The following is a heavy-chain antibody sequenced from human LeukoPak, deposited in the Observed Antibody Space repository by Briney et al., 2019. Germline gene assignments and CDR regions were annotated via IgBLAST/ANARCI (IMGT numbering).Heavy chain of an antibody. Sequence: GGSLRLSCAASGFTFSSYAMSWVRQAPGKGLEWVSAISGSGGSTYYADSVKGRFTISRDNSKNTLYLQMNSLRAEDTAVYYCANEVYDYSNSNYFDYWGQGTLVTVSS. D-gene: IGHD4-11*01. V-gene: IGHV3-23*01. CDR1: GFTFSSYA. CDR2: ISGSGGST. CDR3: ANEVYDYSNSNYFDY. J-gene: IGHJ4*02.